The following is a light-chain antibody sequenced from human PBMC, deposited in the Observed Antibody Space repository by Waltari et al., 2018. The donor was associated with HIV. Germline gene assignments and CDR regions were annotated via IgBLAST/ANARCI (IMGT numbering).Light chain of an antibody. Sequence: SYVLTQAPSVSVSPGQTATMSCGTIGTYSVQWYRQKPGRAPVLVVSDDNERFSGTPARMSGANSGSRATLTISNVEAGDEAVYYCQVWDRSYKEAVFGGGT. CDR3: QVWDRSYKEAV. V-gene: IGLV3-21*02. J-gene: IGLJ2*01. CDR1: TIGTYS. CDR2: DDN.